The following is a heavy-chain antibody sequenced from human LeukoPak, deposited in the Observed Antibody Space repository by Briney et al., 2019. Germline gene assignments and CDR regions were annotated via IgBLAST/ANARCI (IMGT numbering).Heavy chain of an antibody. J-gene: IGHJ4*02. D-gene: IGHD4-23*01. Sequence: GGSLRLSCAASGFTFTSYAMSWVRQAPGKGLEWVSGISSSGGSTYYADSVKGRFTISRDNSKNTLYLQMNSLRAEDTAVYYCAKDMTPVDYGGGYFDYWGQGTLVTVSS. CDR2: ISSSGGST. CDR3: AKDMTPVDYGGGYFDY. V-gene: IGHV3-23*01. CDR1: GFTFTSYA.